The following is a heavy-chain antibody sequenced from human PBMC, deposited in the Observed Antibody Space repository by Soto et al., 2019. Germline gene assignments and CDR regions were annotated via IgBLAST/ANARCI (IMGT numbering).Heavy chain of an antibody. D-gene: IGHD1-7*01. CDR2: ISYDGSNK. J-gene: IGHJ4*02. CDR3: AKDKAGLTGTNPPWFWDY. CDR1: GFTFSSYG. V-gene: IGHV3-30*18. Sequence: GGSLRLSCAASGFTFSSYGMHWVRQAPGKGLEWVAVISYDGSNKYYADSVKGRFTISRDNSKNTLYLQMNSLRAEETAVYYCAKDKAGLTGTNPPWFWDYWGQGTLVTVSS.